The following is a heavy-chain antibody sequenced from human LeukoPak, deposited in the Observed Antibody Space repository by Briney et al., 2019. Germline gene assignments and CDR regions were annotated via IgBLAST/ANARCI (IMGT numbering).Heavy chain of an antibody. Sequence: PGGSLRLSCAASGFTFSSYSMTWVRQAPGKGLEWVSSISSSSSYIYYADSVKGRFTISRDNAKNSLYLQMNSLRAEDTAVYYCARDFDPDIAVAGPEFDPWGQGTLVTVSS. J-gene: IGHJ5*02. CDR2: ISSSSSYI. CDR1: GFTFSSYS. CDR3: ARDFDPDIAVAGPEFDP. D-gene: IGHD6-19*01. V-gene: IGHV3-21*01.